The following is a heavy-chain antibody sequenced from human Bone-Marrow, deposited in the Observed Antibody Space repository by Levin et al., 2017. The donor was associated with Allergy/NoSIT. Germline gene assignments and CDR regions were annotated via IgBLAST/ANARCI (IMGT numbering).Heavy chain of an antibody. CDR3: ARDLSLNYFDSRGYYAFDY. J-gene: IGHJ4*02. V-gene: IGHV3-21*01. D-gene: IGHD3-22*01. Sequence: GESLKISCAASGFTFSTCSMNWVRQAPGKGLEWVASISSDGNYIHYADSLKGRFTISRDHAKNSVYLHMKSLRAEDTAVYYCARDLSLNYFDSRGYYAFDYWGQGTLVTVSS. CDR2: ISSDGNYI. CDR1: GFTFSTCS.